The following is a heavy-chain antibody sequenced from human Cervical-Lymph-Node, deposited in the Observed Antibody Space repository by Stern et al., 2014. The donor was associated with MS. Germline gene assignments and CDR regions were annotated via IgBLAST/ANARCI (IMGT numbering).Heavy chain of an antibody. J-gene: IGHJ5*02. CDR3: ASRWSGTYYGQNWFDP. V-gene: IGHV4-31*03. D-gene: IGHD1-26*01. CDR1: GGSIRSGGHY. Sequence: QVQLQESGPGLVKPSQTLSLTCTVSGGSIRSGGHYWSWIRQHPGKGLEWIGYIYYSGGTFYNPSLKSRVSISLDTSKNQFSLKLSSVTAADTAVYYCASRWSGTYYGQNWFDPWGQGTLVTVSS. CDR2: IYYSGGT.